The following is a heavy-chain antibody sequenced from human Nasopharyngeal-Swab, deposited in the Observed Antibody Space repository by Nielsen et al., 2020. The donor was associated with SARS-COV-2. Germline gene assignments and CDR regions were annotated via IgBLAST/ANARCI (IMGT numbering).Heavy chain of an antibody. D-gene: IGHD6-19*01. CDR3: SPSLFIGWLQSYYYYYGMDV. CDR2: ISYDGSNK. CDR1: GFTFSSYG. V-gene: IGHV3-30*03. Sequence: GGSLRLSCAASGFTFSSYGMHWVRQAPGKGLEWVAVISYDGSNKYYADSVKGRFTVSRDNSKNTLYLQMNSLRAEDTAVDFFSPSLFIGWLQSYYYYYGMDVWGQGTTVTVSS. J-gene: IGHJ6*02.